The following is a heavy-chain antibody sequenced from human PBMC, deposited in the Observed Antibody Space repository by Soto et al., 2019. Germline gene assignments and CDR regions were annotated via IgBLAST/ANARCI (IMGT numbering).Heavy chain of an antibody. V-gene: IGHV3-33*01. D-gene: IGHD3-3*01. CDR2: IFYDGSKT. Sequence: GGSLRLSCAASGFSFRDYGMHWVRQAPGKGLDWVAVIFYDGSKTDYADSVKGRFTISRDNSKNTLYLQMNSLRAEDTAVYFCARDFGHGYYLDYWGRGTLVTVSS. J-gene: IGHJ4*02. CDR1: GFSFRDYG. CDR3: ARDFGHGYYLDY.